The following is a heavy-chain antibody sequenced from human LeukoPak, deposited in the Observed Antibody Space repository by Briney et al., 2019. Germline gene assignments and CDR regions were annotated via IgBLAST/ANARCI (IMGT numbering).Heavy chain of an antibody. CDR3: ASSYSSGWYGAFDI. D-gene: IGHD6-19*01. J-gene: IGHJ3*02. CDR1: GYTFTGYY. Sequence: ASVKVSCKASGYTFTGYYMHWVRQAPGQGLKWMGWINPNSGGTNYAQKFQGRVTMTRDTSISTAYMELSRLRSDDTAVYYCASSYSSGWYGAFDIWGQGTMVTVSS. V-gene: IGHV1-2*02. CDR2: INPNSGGT.